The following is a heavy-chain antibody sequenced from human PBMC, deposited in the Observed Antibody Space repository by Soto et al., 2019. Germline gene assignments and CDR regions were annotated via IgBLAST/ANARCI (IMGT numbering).Heavy chain of an antibody. Sequence: QVQLVESGGGVVQPGESLKLSCAASGFTFGTYAMDWVRQAPGKGLEWVAVIWFDGTTKYYIDSVKGRFTVSRDNSKNTLFLQMNSLRAEDTAVYYCARGPIRGSPGGRGVVAVWGQGTTVTVSS. J-gene: IGHJ6*02. CDR2: IWFDGTTK. CDR1: GFTFGTYA. V-gene: IGHV3-33*01. D-gene: IGHD2-15*01. CDR3: ARGPIRGSPGGRGVVAV.